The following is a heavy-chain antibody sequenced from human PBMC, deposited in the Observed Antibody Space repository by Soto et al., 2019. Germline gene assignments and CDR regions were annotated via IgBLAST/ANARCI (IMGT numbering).Heavy chain of an antibody. Sequence: PSETLSLTCTVSGGSISSYYWSWIRQPPGKGLEWLGYIYYSGSTNYNPPLKSRVTISVDTSKNQFSLKLSSVTAADTAVYYCARDSYGDYDFDYWGQGTLVTVSS. J-gene: IGHJ4*02. CDR1: GGSISSYY. D-gene: IGHD4-17*01. CDR2: IYYSGST. V-gene: IGHV4-59*01. CDR3: ARDSYGDYDFDY.